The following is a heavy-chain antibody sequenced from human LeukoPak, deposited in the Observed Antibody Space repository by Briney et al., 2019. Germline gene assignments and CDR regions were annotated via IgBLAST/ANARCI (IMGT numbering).Heavy chain of an antibody. CDR3: ARDSGDYDSSGYGYHDAFDI. Sequence: SETLSLTCTVSDGSISSGDYYWSWIRQPPGKGLEWIGYIYYSGSTYYNPSLKSRVTISVDTSKNQFSLKLSSVTAADTAVYYCARDSGDYDSSGYGYHDAFDIWGQGTMVTVSS. J-gene: IGHJ3*02. CDR2: IYYSGST. D-gene: IGHD3-22*01. CDR1: DGSISSGDYY. V-gene: IGHV4-30-4*01.